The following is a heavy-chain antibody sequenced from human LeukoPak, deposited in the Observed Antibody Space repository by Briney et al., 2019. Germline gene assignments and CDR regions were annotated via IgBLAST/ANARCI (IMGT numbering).Heavy chain of an antibody. V-gene: IGHV3-30*03. Sequence: PGGSPRLSCAASGFTFSSYGMHWVRQAPGKGLEWVAVISYDGSNKYYADSVKGRFTISRDNSKNTLYLQMNSLRAEDTAVYYCARETHGDYVYYMDVWGKGTTVTVSS. CDR2: ISYDGSNK. J-gene: IGHJ6*03. CDR3: ARETHGDYVYYMDV. D-gene: IGHD4-17*01. CDR1: GFTFSSYG.